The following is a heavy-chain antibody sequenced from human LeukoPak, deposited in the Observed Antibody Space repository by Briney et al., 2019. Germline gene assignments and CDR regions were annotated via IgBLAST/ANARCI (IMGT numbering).Heavy chain of an antibody. Sequence: GGSLRHSCAASGFTFSGYSMTWVRQAPGKGLEWVAFIRHDGTIKYYGDSVKGRFTISRDNAKNTLYLQMDSLRAEDTAVYHCAKDGTKMGSSDYCGQGTLVTVST. CDR3: AKDGTKMGSSDY. CDR2: IRHDGTIK. CDR1: GFTFSGYS. J-gene: IGHJ4*02. D-gene: IGHD1-26*01. V-gene: IGHV3-30*02.